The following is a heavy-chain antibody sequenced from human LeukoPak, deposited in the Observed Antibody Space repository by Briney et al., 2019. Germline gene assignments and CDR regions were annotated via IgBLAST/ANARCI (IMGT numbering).Heavy chain of an antibody. V-gene: IGHV3-53*01. CDR3: ATSRDGYNFLGY. Sequence: GGSLRLSCAASGFTVSSNYMSWVRQAPGKGLEWVSVIYSGGSTYYADSVKGRFTISRDNSKNTLYLQMNSLRAEDTAVYYCATSRDGYNFLGYWGQGTLVTVSS. CDR2: IYSGGST. J-gene: IGHJ4*02. D-gene: IGHD5-24*01. CDR1: GFTVSSNY.